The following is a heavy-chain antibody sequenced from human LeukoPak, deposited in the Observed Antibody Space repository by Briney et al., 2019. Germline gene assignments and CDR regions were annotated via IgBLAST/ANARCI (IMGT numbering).Heavy chain of an antibody. CDR2: ISSSSSNI. J-gene: IGHJ4*02. D-gene: IGHD1-1*01. CDR1: GFISSRYS. V-gene: IGHV3-48*04. Sequence: GGSLRLSCTTPGFISSRYSMNWVRQAPGKGLEWISYISSSSSNIQYADSVKGRFTISRDNARNSLYLQMNNLRAEDTAVYHCARGDGDDNWLIDYWGQGTLVTVSS. CDR3: ARGDGDDNWLIDY.